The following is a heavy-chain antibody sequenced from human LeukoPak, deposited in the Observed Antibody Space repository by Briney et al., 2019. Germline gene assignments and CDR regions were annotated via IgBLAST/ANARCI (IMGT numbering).Heavy chain of an antibody. D-gene: IGHD3-22*01. J-gene: IGHJ4*02. CDR2: IKQDGSEK. V-gene: IGHV3-7*03. CDR1: GFTFIRYW. Sequence: GSLRLSCAASGFTFIRYWMSWVRQVPRKGLEWVANIKQDGSEKYYVDSVKGRFTISRDNAKNSLYLQMNSLRVEDTAVYYCARDKGDYDSSGSLFVFGGQGTLVTVPS. CDR3: ARDKGDYDSSGSLFVF.